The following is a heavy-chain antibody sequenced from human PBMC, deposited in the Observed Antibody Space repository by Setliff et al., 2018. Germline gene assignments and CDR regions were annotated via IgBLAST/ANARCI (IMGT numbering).Heavy chain of an antibody. V-gene: IGHV4-38-2*01. D-gene: IGHD4-17*01. CDR1: GYSISSGHY. Sequence: SETLSLTCAVSGYSISSGHYWGWIRQPPGKGLEWIGSISHSGSTYYNPSLRSRVTISLDTSKNQFSPKLTSVTAADTAVYYCAGGRRYDYGWDFDYWGQGTLVTVS. J-gene: IGHJ4*02. CDR2: ISHSGST. CDR3: AGGRRYDYGWDFDY.